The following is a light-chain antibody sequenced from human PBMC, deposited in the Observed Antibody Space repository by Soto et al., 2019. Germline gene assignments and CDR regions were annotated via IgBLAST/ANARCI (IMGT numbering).Light chain of an antibody. V-gene: IGKV3-20*01. J-gene: IGKJ1*01. CDR1: QSVSSN. CDR3: HQYGSSPWT. Sequence: EIVMTQSPATLSVSPGERATLSCRASQSVSSNLAWYQQKPGQAPRLLIYDASNRATGIPDRFSGSGSGTDFTLTISRVEPEDFAVYYCHQYGSSPWTLGQGTKVDI. CDR2: DAS.